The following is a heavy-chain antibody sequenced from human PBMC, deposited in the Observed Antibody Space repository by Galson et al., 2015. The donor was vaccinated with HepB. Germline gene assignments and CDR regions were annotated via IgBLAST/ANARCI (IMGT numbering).Heavy chain of an antibody. CDR3: VRDSGIVGATGYDFEY. Sequence: QVQLQESGPGLVKPSQTLSLACTVSGGSVSVGDFYWSWIRQPAGERLEWIGRIYTSGTTKYNPSLASRITMSSDTPKNQCSLKLTSVTAADTAVYYCVRDSGIVGATGYDFEYWGQGALVTVSS. CDR2: IYTSGTT. CDR1: GGSVSVGDFY. J-gene: IGHJ4*02. D-gene: IGHD1-26*01. V-gene: IGHV4-61*02.